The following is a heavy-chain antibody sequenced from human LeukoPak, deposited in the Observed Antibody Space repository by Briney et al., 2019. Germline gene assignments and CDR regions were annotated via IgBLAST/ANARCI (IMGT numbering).Heavy chain of an antibody. CDR1: GYTFTGSY. V-gene: IGHV1/OR15-3*01. Sequence: ASVKVSCKASGYTFTGSYIHWVRQAPGQRLEWMGWVNAGNGITQYSQKLQGRVTMTTDTSTSTAYMELRSLRSDDTAVYYCAKTRYYDSSNDAFDIWGQGTMVTVSS. D-gene: IGHD3-22*01. CDR2: VNAGNGIT. J-gene: IGHJ3*02. CDR3: AKTRYYDSSNDAFDI.